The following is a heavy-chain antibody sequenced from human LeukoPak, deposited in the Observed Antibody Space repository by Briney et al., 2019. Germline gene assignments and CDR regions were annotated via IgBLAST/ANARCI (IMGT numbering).Heavy chain of an antibody. Sequence: GSLRLSCAASGFTFSSYAMHWVRQAPGKGLEWVAVISYDGSNKYYADSVKGRFTISRDNSKNTLYLQMNSLRAEDTAVYYCAREGWFGELAWGYWGQGTLVTVSS. J-gene: IGHJ4*02. V-gene: IGHV3-30-3*01. CDR3: AREGWFGELAWGY. CDR1: GFTFSSYA. CDR2: ISYDGSNK. D-gene: IGHD3-10*01.